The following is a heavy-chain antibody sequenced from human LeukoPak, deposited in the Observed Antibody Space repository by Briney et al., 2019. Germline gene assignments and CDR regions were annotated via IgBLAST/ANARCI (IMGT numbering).Heavy chain of an antibody. CDR2: ISGSGGST. CDR3: AKSRYSGSSIYFDY. J-gene: IGHJ4*02. Sequence: PGGSLRLSCAASGFTFSSCAMSWVRQAPGKGLEWVSVISGSGGSTYYADSVKGRFTISRDNSKNTLYLQMNSLRAEDAAVYYCAKSRYSGSSIYFDYWGQGTLDTVSS. D-gene: IGHD1-26*01. CDR1: GFTFSSCA. V-gene: IGHV3-23*01.